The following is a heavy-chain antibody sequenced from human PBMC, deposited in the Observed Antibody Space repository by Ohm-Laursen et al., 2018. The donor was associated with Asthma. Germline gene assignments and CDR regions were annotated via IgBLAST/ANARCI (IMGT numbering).Heavy chain of an antibody. J-gene: IGHJ5*02. V-gene: IGHV4-30-2*01. D-gene: IGHD2-2*01. CDR3: ARVGCSSTSCYSGWFDP. Sequence: TLSLTCAVSGGSISSGGYSWSWIRQPPGKGLEWIGYIYHSGSTYYNPSLKSRVTISVDRSKNQFSLKLSSVTAADTAVYYCARVGCSSTSCYSGWFDPWGQGTLVTVSS. CDR1: GGSISSGGYS. CDR2: IYHSGST.